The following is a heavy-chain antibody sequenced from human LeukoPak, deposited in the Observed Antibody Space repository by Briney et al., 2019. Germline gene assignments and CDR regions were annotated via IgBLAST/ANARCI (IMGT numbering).Heavy chain of an antibody. CDR1: GGTFSSYA. V-gene: IGHV1-69*13. J-gene: IGHJ2*01. CDR2: IIPIFGTA. CDR3: ARDSSGWYKVSYWYFDL. D-gene: IGHD6-19*01. Sequence: SVKVSCKASGGTFSSYAISWVRQAPGQGLEWMRGIIPIFGTANYAQKFQGRVTITADESTSTAYMELSSLRSEDTAVYYCARDSSGWYKVSYWYFDLWGRGTLVTVSS.